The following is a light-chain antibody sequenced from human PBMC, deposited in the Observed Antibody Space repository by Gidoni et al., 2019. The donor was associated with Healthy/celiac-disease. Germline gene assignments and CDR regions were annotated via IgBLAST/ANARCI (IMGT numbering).Light chain of an antibody. V-gene: IGKV3-15*01. Sequence: EIVLPQSPATLSVSPGERATLSCRASQSVSSNLAWYQQKPGQAPRLLIYGASTRATGIPARFSGSGSGAEFTLTISSLQYEDFAVYYCQQYNNWPRTFGQGTKVEIK. CDR1: QSVSSN. CDR2: GAS. J-gene: IGKJ1*01. CDR3: QQYNNWPRT.